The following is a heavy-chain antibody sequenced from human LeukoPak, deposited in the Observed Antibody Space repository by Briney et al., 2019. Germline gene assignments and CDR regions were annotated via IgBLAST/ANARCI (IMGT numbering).Heavy chain of an antibody. D-gene: IGHD3-22*01. CDR3: AKPYYYESSGYYDYYYMDG. J-gene: IGHJ6*03. Sequence: GGSLRLSCAASGFTFSSYAMSWVRQAPGKGLDWVSAISGSGGSTYYADSVKGRFTISRDNSKNTLYLQMNSLSAEDTAVYYCAKPYYYESSGYYDYYYMDGQGKGTTVTVSS. V-gene: IGHV3-23*01. CDR2: ISGSGGST. CDR1: GFTFSSYA.